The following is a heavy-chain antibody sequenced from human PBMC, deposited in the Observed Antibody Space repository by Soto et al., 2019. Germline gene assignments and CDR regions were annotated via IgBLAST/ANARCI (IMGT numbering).Heavy chain of an antibody. Sequence: EVQLVESGGALVKPGGSLRLSCAASGFTFNNAWMSWVRXXXXXXXXXXXXXXXKTDGGTTDYAAPVKGRFAISRDDSXXTLSLQMXXXXXXXXXXXXXXXXXXXXXXXXXXXXXXXXWGQGTLVTVSS. CDR2: XXXKTDGGTT. V-gene: IGHV3-15*02. CDR1: GFTFNNAW. CDR3: XXXXXXXXXXXXXXXXXXX. J-gene: IGHJ4*02.